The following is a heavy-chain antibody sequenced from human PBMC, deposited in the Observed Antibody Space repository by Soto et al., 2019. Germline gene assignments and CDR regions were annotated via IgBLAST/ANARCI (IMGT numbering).Heavy chain of an antibody. V-gene: IGHV4-31*03. D-gene: IGHD3-22*01. CDR3: DRGMIAVGRITYFDY. J-gene: IGHJ4*02. CDR2: IYYSGST. CDR1: GGSISSGGYY. Sequence: PSETLSLTCTVSGGSISSGGYYWSWIRQHPGKGLEWIGYIYYSGSTYHNPSLKSRVTISVDTSKNQFSLKLSSVTAADTAVYYCDRGMIAVGRITYFDYWGQGTLVTVSS.